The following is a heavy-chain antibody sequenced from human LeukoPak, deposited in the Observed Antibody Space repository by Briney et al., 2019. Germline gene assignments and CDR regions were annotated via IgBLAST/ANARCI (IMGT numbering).Heavy chain of an antibody. CDR2: IIPIFGTA. CDR3: ASMAPRVGLYYYYMDV. J-gene: IGHJ6*03. V-gene: IGHV1-69*05. Sequence: ASVKVSCKASGGTFSSYAISWVRQAPGQGLEWMGGIIPIFGTANYAQKFQGRVTITTDESTSTAYMELSSLRSEDTAVYYCASMAPRVGLYYYYMDVWGKGTTVTVSS. CDR1: GGTFSSYA. D-gene: IGHD2-15*01.